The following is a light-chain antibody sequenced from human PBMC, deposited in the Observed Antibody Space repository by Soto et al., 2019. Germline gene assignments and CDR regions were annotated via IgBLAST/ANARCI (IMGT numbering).Light chain of an antibody. V-gene: IGKV1-27*01. CDR3: QKYNSAP. CDR1: QGISNY. Sequence: DIQMTQSPSSLSASVGDRVTITCRASQGISNYLTWYQQKPGKVPKLLIYAASTLQSGVPSRFSGGGSGTLFTLTISSLHPEDVATYYCQKYNSAPFGPGTKVDIK. CDR2: AAS. J-gene: IGKJ3*01.